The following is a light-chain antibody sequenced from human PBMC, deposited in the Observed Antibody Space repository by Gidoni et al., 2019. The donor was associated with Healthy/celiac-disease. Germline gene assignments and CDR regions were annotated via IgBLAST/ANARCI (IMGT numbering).Light chain of an antibody. J-gene: IGLJ3*02. V-gene: IGLV1-47*02. Sequence: QSVLTQPPSASGTTGQRVTISCSGSSSNIGSNYVYWYQQLPGTAPKLLIYSNNQRPSGVPDRFSGSKSGTSASLATSGLRSEDEADYYCAAWDDSLSGLWVFGGGTKLTVL. CDR3: AAWDDSLSGLWV. CDR1: SSNIGSNY. CDR2: SNN.